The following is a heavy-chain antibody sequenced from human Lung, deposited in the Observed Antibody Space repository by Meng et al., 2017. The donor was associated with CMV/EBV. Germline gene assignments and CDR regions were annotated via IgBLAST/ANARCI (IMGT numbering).Heavy chain of an antibody. Sequence: ESXKISXXASGLTFSDAWMTWVRQAPGKGLEWVGRIKGKTDGETTDYAAPVKGRFTISRDDSKDMVYLQMNSLKTEDTAVYYCSTRRKFRGVDHFDYWGQGXLVTVSS. CDR3: STRRKFRGVDHFDY. J-gene: IGHJ4*02. CDR2: IKGKTDGETT. CDR1: GLTFSDAW. D-gene: IGHD3-10*01. V-gene: IGHV3-15*01.